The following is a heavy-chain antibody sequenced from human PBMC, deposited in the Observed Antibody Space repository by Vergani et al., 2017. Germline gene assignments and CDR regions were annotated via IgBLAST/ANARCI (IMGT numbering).Heavy chain of an antibody. D-gene: IGHD3-10*01. V-gene: IGHV3-11*01. CDR3: AKDPLWFGEQTNGFDP. CDR2: ISSSGSTI. J-gene: IGHJ5*02. CDR1: GGSFSGYY. Sequence: QVQLQQWGAGLLKPSETLSLTCAVYGGSFSGYYWSWIRQPPGKGLEWVSYISSSGSTIYYADSVKGRFTISRDNAKNSLYLQMNSLRAEDTAVYYCAKDPLWFGEQTNGFDPWGQGTLVTVSS.